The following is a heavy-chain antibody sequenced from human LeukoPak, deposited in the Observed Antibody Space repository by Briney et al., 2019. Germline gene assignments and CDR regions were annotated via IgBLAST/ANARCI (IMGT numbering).Heavy chain of an antibody. CDR1: GFTFSDYY. Sequence: GGSLRLSCAASGFTFSDYYMSRLRQAPGKGLEWVSYISSSGSTIYYADSVKGRFTISRDNAKNSLYLQMNSLRAEDTAVYYCARESPYLGYCSSTSCYEGFDYWGQGTLVTVSS. D-gene: IGHD2-2*01. J-gene: IGHJ4*02. CDR2: ISSSGSTI. CDR3: ARESPYLGYCSSTSCYEGFDY. V-gene: IGHV3-11*01.